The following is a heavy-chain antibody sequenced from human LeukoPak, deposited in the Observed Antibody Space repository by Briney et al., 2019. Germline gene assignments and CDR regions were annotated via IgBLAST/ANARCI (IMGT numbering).Heavy chain of an antibody. CDR2: INSDGSST. V-gene: IGHV3-74*01. CDR1: GFTFSNHW. D-gene: IGHD6-13*01. Sequence: GGSLRLSCAASGFTFSNHWMHWVRQAPGKGLVWVSRINSDGSSTTYADSVKGRFTISRDNAKSTLYLQMNSLRAEDTAVYYCARGLAAAGINYWGQGTLVTVSS. CDR3: ARGLAAAGINY. J-gene: IGHJ4*02.